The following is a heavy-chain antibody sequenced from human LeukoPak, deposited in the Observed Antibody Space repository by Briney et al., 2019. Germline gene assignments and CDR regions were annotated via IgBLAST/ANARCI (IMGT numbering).Heavy chain of an antibody. D-gene: IGHD1-26*01. V-gene: IGHV4-59*01. CDR2: IYYSGST. Sequence: TSETLSLTCTVSGGSISSYYWSWIRQPPGMGLEWIGYIYYSGSTNYNPSLKNRVTISVDTSKDQFSLRLTSVTAAGTAMYYCARSFLGDWYFDLWGRGTLVTVSS. CDR3: ARSFLGDWYFDL. CDR1: GGSISSYY. J-gene: IGHJ2*01.